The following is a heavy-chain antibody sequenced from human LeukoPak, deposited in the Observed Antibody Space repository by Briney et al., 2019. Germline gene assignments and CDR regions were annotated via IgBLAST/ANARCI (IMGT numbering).Heavy chain of an antibody. Sequence: PGGSLRLSCAASGLTFSDYSMNWVRQAPGKGLEWVSSITSSSTYIYYADSVKGRFTISRDNAKNSLYLQMNSLRAEDTAVYYCARDLVERGFNYGRCDYWGKGTLVTVSS. CDR2: ITSSSTYI. CDR3: ARDLVERGFNYGRCDY. D-gene: IGHD5-18*01. J-gene: IGHJ4*02. CDR1: GLTFSDYS. V-gene: IGHV3-21*01.